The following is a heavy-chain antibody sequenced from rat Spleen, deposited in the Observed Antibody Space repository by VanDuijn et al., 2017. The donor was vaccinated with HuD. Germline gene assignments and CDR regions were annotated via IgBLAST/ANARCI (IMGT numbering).Heavy chain of an antibody. J-gene: IGHJ2*01. CDR1: GFSLTTYN. V-gene: IGHV2-41*01. CDR3: AKDWSYNSGFDY. D-gene: IGHD4-3*01. Sequence: QVQLRESGPGLVQPSQTLSLTCTVAGFSLTTYNVHWVRQPPGKGLEWMGVIWNTGGTRYNSALKSRLSISKDTSKSQVFFNMNSLQTEDTATYFCAKDWSYNSGFDYWGQGVMVTVSS. CDR2: IWNTGGT.